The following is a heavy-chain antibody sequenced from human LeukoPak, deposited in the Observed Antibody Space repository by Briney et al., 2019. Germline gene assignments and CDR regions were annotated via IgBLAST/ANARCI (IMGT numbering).Heavy chain of an antibody. CDR1: GYSISSSNW. Sequence: SETLSLTCAVSGYSISSSNWWGWIRQPPGKGLEWIGYIYYSGSTNYNPSLKSRVTISVDTSKNQFSLKLSSVTAADTAVYYCAREAPYKYYFDYWGQGTLVTVSS. J-gene: IGHJ4*02. V-gene: IGHV4-28*03. CDR3: AREAPYKYYFDY. CDR2: IYYSGST. D-gene: IGHD1-1*01.